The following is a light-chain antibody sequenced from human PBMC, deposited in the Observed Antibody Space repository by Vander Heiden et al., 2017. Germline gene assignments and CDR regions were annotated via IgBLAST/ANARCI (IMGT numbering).Light chain of an antibody. J-gene: IGKJ1*01. CDR2: DAS. Sequence: DIQMTQYPSTQSASVGDRVKITCRASQSISSWLAWYQQKPGKAPKLLIYDASSLQSWVPSRFSCSGSGTYFSLTISSLQSDDFATYYCQQYNRYSRTFGQGTKVEIK. V-gene: IGKV1-5*01. CDR1: QSISSW. CDR3: QQYNRYSRT.